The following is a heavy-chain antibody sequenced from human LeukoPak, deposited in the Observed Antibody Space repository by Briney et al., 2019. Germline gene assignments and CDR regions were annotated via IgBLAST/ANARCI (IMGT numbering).Heavy chain of an antibody. J-gene: IGHJ4*02. D-gene: IGHD6-13*01. CDR3: ARDSRIAAAGTSDY. Sequence: PGGSLRLSCAASGFTFSSYAMSWVRQAPGKGLEWVSAISGSGGSTYYADSVKGRFTISRDNAKNSLYLQMNSLRAEDTAVYYCARDSRIAAAGTSDYWGQGTLVTVSS. CDR2: ISGSGGST. V-gene: IGHV3-23*01. CDR1: GFTFSSYA.